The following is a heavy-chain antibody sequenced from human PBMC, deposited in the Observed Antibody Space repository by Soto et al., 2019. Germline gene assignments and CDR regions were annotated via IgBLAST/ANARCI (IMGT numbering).Heavy chain of an antibody. V-gene: IGHV3-48*03. CDR1: GFTFSNCE. CDR3: ARDSYLRRPQYYFDY. CDR2: INSSGRTI. J-gene: IGHJ4*02. D-gene: IGHD4-4*01. Sequence: GGSLRLSCAASGFTFSNCEMNWVRQAPGKGLEWVSYINSSGRTIYYADSVRGRFTISRDNAKNSLYLQMNSLRAEDTAAYYCARDSYLRRPQYYFDYWGQGTLVTASS.